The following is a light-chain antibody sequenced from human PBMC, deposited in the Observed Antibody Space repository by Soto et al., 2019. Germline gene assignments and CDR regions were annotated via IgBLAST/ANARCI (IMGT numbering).Light chain of an antibody. CDR3: QQYYNWPWT. V-gene: IGKV3-15*01. J-gene: IGKJ1*01. Sequence: EVVMTQSPGTLSVSPGERVTLSCRASQSVNNNLVWYQQRPGQAPRLLIYDAFTRTTGIPARFSDSGSGTEFTLTISSLQSEDFAIYYCQQYYNWPWTFGQGTKVEIK. CDR2: DAF. CDR1: QSVNNN.